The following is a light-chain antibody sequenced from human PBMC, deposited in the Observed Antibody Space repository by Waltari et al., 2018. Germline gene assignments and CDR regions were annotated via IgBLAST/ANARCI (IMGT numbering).Light chain of an antibody. CDR3: QQSHSTPRG. CDR2: AAS. CDR1: QSVSTY. Sequence: IQMTQSPSSLSASVRDRVTITCRASQSVSTYINLYQQKPGKAHNILIHAASGLQSWVPSRFSGSGSGSDFTITISSLQPEDFATYHRQQSHSTPRGFGQGTRLEIK. V-gene: IGKV1-39*01. J-gene: IGKJ5*01.